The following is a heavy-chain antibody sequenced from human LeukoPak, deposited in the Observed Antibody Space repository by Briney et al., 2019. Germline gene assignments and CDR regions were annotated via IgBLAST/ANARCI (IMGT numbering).Heavy chain of an antibody. D-gene: IGHD6-13*01. V-gene: IGHV3-23*01. CDR3: ANGSIAAAGICVY. CDR2: ISGSGGST. Sequence: GGSLRLSCAASAFTFSSYAMSWVRQAPGKGLEWVSAISGSGGSTYYADSAKGRFTISRDNSKNTLYLQMNSLRAEDTAVYYCANGSIAAAGICVYWGQGSLVTVSS. J-gene: IGHJ4*02. CDR1: AFTFSSYA.